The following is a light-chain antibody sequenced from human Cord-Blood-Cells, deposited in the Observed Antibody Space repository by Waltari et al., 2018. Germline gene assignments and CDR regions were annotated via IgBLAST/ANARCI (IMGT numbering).Light chain of an antibody. CDR2: DVS. J-gene: IGLJ2*01. Sequence: QSALTQPASVSGSPAQSITISCTGTSRDDGGYNCASRYPQHPGKAPKLIIYDVSNRPSGVSNRFSGSKSGNTASLTISGLQAEDEADYYCSSYTSSSTLVVFVGGTKLTVL. CDR3: SSYTSSSTLVV. CDR1: SRDDGGYNC. V-gene: IGLV2-14*01.